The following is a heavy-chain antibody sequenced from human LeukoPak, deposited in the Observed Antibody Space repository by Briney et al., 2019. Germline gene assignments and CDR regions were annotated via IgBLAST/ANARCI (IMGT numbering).Heavy chain of an antibody. Sequence: GGSLRLSCAASGFTFSNAWMSWVRQAPGKGLEWVGRIKSKTDGGTTDHAAPVKGRFTISRDDSKNTLYLQMNSLRAEDTAVYYCAKGPPSSSAQYFQHWGQGTLVTVSS. CDR1: GFTFSNAW. J-gene: IGHJ1*01. CDR3: AKGPPSSSAQYFQH. V-gene: IGHV3-15*01. D-gene: IGHD6-6*01. CDR2: IKSKTDGGTT.